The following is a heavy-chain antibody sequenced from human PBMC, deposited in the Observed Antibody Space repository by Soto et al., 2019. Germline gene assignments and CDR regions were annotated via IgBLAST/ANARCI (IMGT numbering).Heavy chain of an antibody. CDR1: GGTFSSYA. V-gene: IGHV1-69*13. CDR2: IIPIFGTA. Sequence: ASVKVSCKASGGTFSSYAISWVRQAPGQGLEWMGGIIPIFGTANYAQKFQGRVTITADESTSTAYMELSSLRSEDTAVYCCATYDSSGFDYWGQGTLVTVSS. J-gene: IGHJ4*02. CDR3: ATYDSSGFDY. D-gene: IGHD3-22*01.